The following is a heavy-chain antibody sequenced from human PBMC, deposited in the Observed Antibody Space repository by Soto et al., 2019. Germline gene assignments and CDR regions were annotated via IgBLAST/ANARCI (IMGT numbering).Heavy chain of an antibody. D-gene: IGHD1-26*01. CDR1: GYSISSGYY. J-gene: IGHJ4*02. V-gene: IGHV4-38-2*01. CDR3: ARVSGSYEIKSDFDY. Sequence: TSETLSLTCAVSGYSISSGYYWGWIRQPPGKGLEWIGSIYHSGSTYYNPSLKSRVTISVDTSKNQFSLKLSSVTAADTAVYYCARVSGSYEIKSDFDYWGQGTLVTVSS. CDR2: IYHSGST.